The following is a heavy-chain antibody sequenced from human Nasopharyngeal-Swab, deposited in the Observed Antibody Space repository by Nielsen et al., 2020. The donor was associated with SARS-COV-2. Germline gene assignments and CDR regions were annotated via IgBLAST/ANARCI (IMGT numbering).Heavy chain of an antibody. J-gene: IGHJ5*02. CDR1: GYTLTELS. CDR3: ATGPAAGNPTWWFDP. CDR2: FDPEDGET. Sequence: ASVKVSCRVSGYTLTELSMHWVRQAPGKGLEWMGGFDPEDGETIYAQKFQGRVTMTEDTSTGTAYMELSSLRSEDTAVYYCATGPAAGNPTWWFDPWGQGTLVTVSS. V-gene: IGHV1-24*01. D-gene: IGHD6-13*01.